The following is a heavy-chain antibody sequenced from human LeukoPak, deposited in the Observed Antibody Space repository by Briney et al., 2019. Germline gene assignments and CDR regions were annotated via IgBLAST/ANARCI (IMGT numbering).Heavy chain of an antibody. CDR2: ISAYNGNT. Sequence: ASVKVSCKASGYTFTSYGISWVRQAPGQGLEWMGWISAYNGNTNYAQKLQGRVTMTTDTSTSTAYMELRSLRSDDTAVYYCARDSYYYGSGSLHTSHWYFDLGGRGTLVTVSS. CDR1: GYTFTSYG. D-gene: IGHD3-10*01. V-gene: IGHV1-18*01. CDR3: ARDSYYYGSGSLHTSHWYFDL. J-gene: IGHJ2*01.